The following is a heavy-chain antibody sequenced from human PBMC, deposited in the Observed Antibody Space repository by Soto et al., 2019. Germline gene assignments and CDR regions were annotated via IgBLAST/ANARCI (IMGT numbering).Heavy chain of an antibody. CDR3: AKDLRAFHAAAGYYDFWSGSSD. CDR2: ISYDGSNK. D-gene: IGHD3-3*01. J-gene: IGHJ4*02. V-gene: IGHV3-30*18. Sequence: PGVSLRLSCAPSGFTFSSYGMHWVRQAPGKGLEWVAVISYDGSNKYYADSVKGRFTISRDNSKNTLYLQMNSLRSEDTAVYYCAKDLRAFHAAAGYYDFWSGSSDRGQGTLVTTSS. CDR1: GFTFSSYG.